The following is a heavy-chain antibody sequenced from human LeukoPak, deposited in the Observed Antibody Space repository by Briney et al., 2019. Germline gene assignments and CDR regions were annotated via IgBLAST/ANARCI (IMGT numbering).Heavy chain of an antibody. CDR2: LYYSGST. CDR1: GGSISNYY. CDR3: ARGSGYSYGYDPFFDY. V-gene: IGHV4-59*01. Sequence: SETLSLTCTVSGGSISNYYWSWIRQPPGKGLEWIGYLYYSGSTNYNPSLKSRVTISVDTSKNQFSLKLSSVTAADTAVYYCARGSGYSYGYDPFFDYWGQGTLVTVSS. D-gene: IGHD5-18*01. J-gene: IGHJ4*02.